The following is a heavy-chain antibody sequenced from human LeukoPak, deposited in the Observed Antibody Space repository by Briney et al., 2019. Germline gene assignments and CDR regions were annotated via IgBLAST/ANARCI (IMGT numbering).Heavy chain of an antibody. V-gene: IGHV3-11*01. Sequence: GGSLRLSCAASGFTFSDYYMSWIRQAPGKGLEWVSYISSSGSTIYYADSVKGRFTISRDNANNSLYLQMNSLRAEDTAVYYCASNYYGSGSHYDYWGQGTLVTVSS. CDR2: ISSSGSTI. J-gene: IGHJ4*02. CDR1: GFTFSDYY. CDR3: ASNYYGSGSHYDY. D-gene: IGHD3-10*01.